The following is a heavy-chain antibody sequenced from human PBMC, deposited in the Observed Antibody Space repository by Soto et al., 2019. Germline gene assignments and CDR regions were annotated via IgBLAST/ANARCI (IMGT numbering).Heavy chain of an antibody. CDR2: INAGNGNT. Sequence: ASVKVSCKASGYTFTSYAMHWVRQAPGQRLEWMGWINAGNGNTKYSQKFQGRVTITRDTSASTAYMELSSLRSEDTAVYYCATERWGYYDSSGYWSDYWGQGTLVTVSS. V-gene: IGHV1-3*01. D-gene: IGHD3-22*01. CDR3: ATERWGYYDSSGYWSDY. J-gene: IGHJ4*02. CDR1: GYTFTSYA.